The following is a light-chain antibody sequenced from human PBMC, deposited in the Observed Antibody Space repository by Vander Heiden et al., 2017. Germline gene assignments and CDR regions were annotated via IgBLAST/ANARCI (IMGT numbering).Light chain of an antibody. V-gene: IGKV3-11*01. CDR2: DAS. J-gene: IGKJ5*01. CDR1: QSVATY. CDR3: QQRSDWPPVT. Sequence: EIVLTQSPATLSLSPGDRATLSCRASQSVATYLAWYQQTPGQAPRLLIHDASYRATGIPARFSGRGSGTDFTLTISSLEPEDFAVYYCQQRSDWPPVTFGQGTRLEIK.